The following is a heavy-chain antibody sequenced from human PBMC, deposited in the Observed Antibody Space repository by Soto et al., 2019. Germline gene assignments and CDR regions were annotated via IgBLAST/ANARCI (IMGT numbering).Heavy chain of an antibody. D-gene: IGHD3-22*01. CDR2: ISYDGSNK. V-gene: IGHV3-30*18. CDR1: GFTFSSYG. J-gene: IGHJ4*02. CDR3: AKDSPEYYDSSTIGY. Sequence: QVQLVESGGGVVQPGRSLRLSSAASGFTFSSYGMHWVRQAPGKGLEWVAVISYDGSNKYYADSVKGRFTISRDNSKNTLYLQMNSLRAEDTAVYYCAKDSPEYYDSSTIGYWGQGTLVTVSS.